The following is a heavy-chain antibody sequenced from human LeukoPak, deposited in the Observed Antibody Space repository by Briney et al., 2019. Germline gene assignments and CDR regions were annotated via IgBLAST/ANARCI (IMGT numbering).Heavy chain of an antibody. J-gene: IGHJ6*04. CDR1: GGSISSGGYY. CDR2: IYYSGST. CDR3: ARDRLLYADHYYGMDV. D-gene: IGHD2-8*01. V-gene: IGHV4-31*03. Sequence: SETLSLTCTVSGGSISSGGYYWSWIRQHPGRGLEWIGYIYYSGSTYSNPSLKRRVKISVDKSKNKFYLKLRSVTAADTAVYYCARDRLLYADHYYGMDVWGKGKTVTVSS.